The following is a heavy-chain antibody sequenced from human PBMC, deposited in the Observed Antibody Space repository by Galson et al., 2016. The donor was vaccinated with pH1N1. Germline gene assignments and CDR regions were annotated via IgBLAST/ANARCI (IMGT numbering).Heavy chain of an antibody. CDR2: VYGDGRT. V-gene: IGHV3-66*02. CDR1: GFSVSNNY. D-gene: IGHD3-10*01. CDR3: ATRQSEVRGDN. J-gene: IGHJ4*02. Sequence: SLRLSCAVFGFSVSNNYMSWVRQAPGKGLEWVAVVYGDGRTFYGDSVKGRFTVSGDNWRNTVYLQMTSLRPEDTAVCFCATRQSEVRGDNWGQGTLVTVSS.